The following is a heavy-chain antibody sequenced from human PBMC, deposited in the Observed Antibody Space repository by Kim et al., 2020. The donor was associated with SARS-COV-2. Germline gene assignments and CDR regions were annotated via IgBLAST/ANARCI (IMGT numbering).Heavy chain of an antibody. CDR3: ARGGGYYYDSSGHNWFDP. CDR2: IIPIFGTA. J-gene: IGHJ5*02. D-gene: IGHD3-22*01. Sequence: SVKVSCKASGGTFSSYAISWVRQAPGQGLEWMGGIIPIFGTANYAQKFQGRVTITADESTSTAYMELSSLRSEDTAVYYCARGGGYYYDSSGHNWFDPWGQGTLVTVSS. V-gene: IGHV1-69*13. CDR1: GGTFSSYA.